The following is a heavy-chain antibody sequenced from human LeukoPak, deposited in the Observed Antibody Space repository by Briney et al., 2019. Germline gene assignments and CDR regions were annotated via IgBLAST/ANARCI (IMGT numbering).Heavy chain of an antibody. J-gene: IGHJ4*02. CDR2: IYHSGST. Sequence: SSETLSLTCAVSGYSISTGFYWGWIRQSPGKGLEWIGSIYHSGSTYYNPSLKSRVTMSVDTSKNQFSLKLSSVTATDTAVYYCAGKRRAVAEDYFDYWGQGTLVTVSS. D-gene: IGHD6-19*01. CDR3: AGKRRAVAEDYFDY. CDR1: GYSISTGFY. V-gene: IGHV4-38-2*01.